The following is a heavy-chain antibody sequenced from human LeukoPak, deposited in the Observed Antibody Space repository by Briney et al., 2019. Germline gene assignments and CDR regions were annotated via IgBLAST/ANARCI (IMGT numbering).Heavy chain of an antibody. CDR3: ARSSVVVVTAIADY. D-gene: IGHD2-21*02. CDR1: GYTFTSYY. CDR2: ISANNGNT. V-gene: IGHV1-18*04. Sequence: ASVKVSCKASGYTFTSYYMHWVRQAPGQGLEWMGWISANNGNTNSAQKLQGRVTMTTDTSTSTAYMELRSLRFDDTAVYYCARSSVVVVTAIADYWGQGTLVTVSS. J-gene: IGHJ4*02.